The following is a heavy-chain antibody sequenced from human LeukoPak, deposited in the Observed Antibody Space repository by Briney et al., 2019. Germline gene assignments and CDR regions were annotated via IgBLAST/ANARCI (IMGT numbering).Heavy chain of an antibody. Sequence: GGSLRLSCAASGFTFDDYGMSWVRQAPGKGLEWVSGINWNGGSTGYADSVKGRFTISRDNAKNSLYLQMNSLRAEDTALYYCARESIVYYDSSGYSDYWGQGTLVTVSS. V-gene: IGHV3-20*04. CDR1: GFTFDDYG. CDR2: INWNGGST. CDR3: ARESIVYYDSSGYSDY. D-gene: IGHD3-22*01. J-gene: IGHJ4*02.